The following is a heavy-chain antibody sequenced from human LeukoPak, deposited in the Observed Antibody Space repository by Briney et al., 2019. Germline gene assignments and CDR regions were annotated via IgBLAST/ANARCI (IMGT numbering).Heavy chain of an antibody. J-gene: IGHJ4*02. CDR1: GYTFTGYY. CDR3: ARTAQEFGELLFDY. D-gene: IGHD3-10*01. Sequence: GASVKVSCKASGYTFTGYYMHWVRQAPGQGLEWMGWINPNSGGTNYAQKFQGWVTMTRDTSISTAYMELSRLRSDDTAVYYCARTAQEFGELLFDYWGQGTLVAVSS. CDR2: INPNSGGT. V-gene: IGHV1-2*04.